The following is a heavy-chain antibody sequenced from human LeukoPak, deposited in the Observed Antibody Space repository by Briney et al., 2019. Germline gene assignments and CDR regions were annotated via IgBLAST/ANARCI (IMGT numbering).Heavy chain of an antibody. V-gene: IGHV4-4*09. Sequence: SETLSLTCSVFGDSISNYYWSWIRQPPGEGLEWIGYIPTSGTTSYNPSLKSRVTISVDTSKNQLSLRLNSVTAADTAMYYCARSYYDLTGFYADYWGQGTLVTVSS. CDR1: GDSISNYY. J-gene: IGHJ4*02. D-gene: IGHD3-9*01. CDR3: ARSYYDLTGFYADY. CDR2: IPTSGTT.